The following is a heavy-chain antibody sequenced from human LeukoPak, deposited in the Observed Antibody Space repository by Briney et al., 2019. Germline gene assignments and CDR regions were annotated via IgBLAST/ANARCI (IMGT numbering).Heavy chain of an antibody. CDR2: ISSSSSYI. CDR3: ARDEVPAAIRPRYYGMDV. Sequence: PGGSLRLSCAASGFTFSSYSMNWVRQAPGKGLEWVSSISSSSSYIYYADSVKGRFTISRDNAKNSLYLQMNSLRAEDTAVYYCARDEVPAAIRPRYYGMDVWGQGTTVTVSS. V-gene: IGHV3-21*01. CDR1: GFTFSSYS. J-gene: IGHJ6*02. D-gene: IGHD2-2*01.